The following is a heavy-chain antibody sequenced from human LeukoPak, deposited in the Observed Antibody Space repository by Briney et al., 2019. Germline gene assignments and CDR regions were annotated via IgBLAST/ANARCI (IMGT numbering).Heavy chain of an antibody. D-gene: IGHD1-14*01. V-gene: IGHV3-21*01. CDR3: VRENHGSFDY. CDR1: GFSFSTYY. Sequence: GGSLRLSCAASGFSFSTYYVNWVRQAPGKGLEWVSSISSSSSYVYYSDSVRGRFAISRDNAKNSLFLQMNSLIAEDTSVYYGVRENHGSFDYWGQGTLVTVSS. J-gene: IGHJ4*02. CDR2: ISSSSSYV.